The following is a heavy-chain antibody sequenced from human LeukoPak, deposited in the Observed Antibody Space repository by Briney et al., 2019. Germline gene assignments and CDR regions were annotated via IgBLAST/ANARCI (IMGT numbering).Heavy chain of an antibody. CDR3: AREGRVSGYDFDC. D-gene: IGHD5-12*01. J-gene: IGHJ4*02. CDR2: INSDGSSI. V-gene: IGHV3-74*03. CDR1: GFTFISYW. Sequence: GSLRLSSAASGFTFISYWMHWVRQAPGKGLVWVSRINSDGSSITYADSVKGRFTISRDNAKNTLYLQMNSLRVEDTAVYYCAREGRVSGYDFDCWGQGTLVTVSS.